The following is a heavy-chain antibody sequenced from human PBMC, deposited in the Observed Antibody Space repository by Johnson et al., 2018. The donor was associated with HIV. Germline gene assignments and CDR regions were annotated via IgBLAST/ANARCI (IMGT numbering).Heavy chain of an antibody. D-gene: IGHD6-6*01. Sequence: QVLLVESGGGVVQPGRSLRLSCAASGFTFSSYAMHWVRQAPGKGLEWVAVISYDGSNKYYADSVKGRFTISRDNSKNTLYLQMNSLRAEDTAVYYCARETIYSSFPGAFDIWGQGTMVTVSS. CDR2: ISYDGSNK. J-gene: IGHJ3*02. CDR1: GFTFSSYA. CDR3: ARETIYSSFPGAFDI. V-gene: IGHV3-30*04.